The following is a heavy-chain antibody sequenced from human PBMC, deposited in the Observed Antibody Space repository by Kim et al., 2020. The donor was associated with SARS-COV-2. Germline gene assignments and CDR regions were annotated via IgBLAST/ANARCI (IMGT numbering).Heavy chain of an antibody. CDR3: ARDREYYYDSTGYYYENAFDI. V-gene: IGHV3-48*02. Sequence: GGSLRLSCAASRFIFSSYSMSWVRQAPGKGLEWIAYISSSSSTIYYADAVKGRFTISRDNAKNSLYLQMNSLRDEDTAVYYCARDREYYYDSTGYYYENAFDIWGQGTMVTVSS. CDR1: RFIFSSYS. CDR2: ISSSSSTI. D-gene: IGHD3-22*01. J-gene: IGHJ3*02.